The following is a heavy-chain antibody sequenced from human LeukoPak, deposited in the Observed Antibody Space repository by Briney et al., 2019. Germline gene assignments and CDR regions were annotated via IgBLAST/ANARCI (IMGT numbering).Heavy chain of an antibody. D-gene: IGHD4-17*01. CDR2: IYYSGST. Sequence: SETLSLTCTVSGGSISSSSYYWGWIRQPPGKGLEWIGTIYYSGSTFYNPSLKSRVTISVDTSKNQFSLKLSSVTAADTAVYYCARGPYGDYVGHDYWGQGTLVTVSS. V-gene: IGHV4-39*07. J-gene: IGHJ4*02. CDR3: ARGPYGDYVGHDY. CDR1: GGSISSSSYY.